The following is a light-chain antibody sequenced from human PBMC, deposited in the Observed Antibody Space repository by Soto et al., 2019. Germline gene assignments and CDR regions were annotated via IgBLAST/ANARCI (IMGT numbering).Light chain of an antibody. CDR3: QQLDSYPLT. J-gene: IGKJ4*01. CDR2: TAS. V-gene: IGKV1-9*01. Sequence: IQLTQSPSSLSASLGDRVTITCRASQGIYDYLAWYQQKQGKAPKLLIHTASTLQSGVPSRFSGSGSGTDFTLTISSLQPEDFVTYYCQQLDSYPLTFGGGTKVEIK. CDR1: QGIYDY.